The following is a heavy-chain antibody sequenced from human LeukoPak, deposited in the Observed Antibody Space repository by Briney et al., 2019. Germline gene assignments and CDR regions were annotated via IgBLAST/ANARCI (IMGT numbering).Heavy chain of an antibody. J-gene: IGHJ5*02. CDR2: ISAYNGNT. CDR1: GYTFTSYG. D-gene: IGHD3-3*01. V-gene: IGHV1-18*01. CDR3: ARVRFLEWLWGWFDP. Sequence: ASVKVSCKASGYTFTSYGISWVRQAPGQGLEWMGWISAYNGNTNYAQKLQGRVTMTTDTPTSTAYMELRSLRSDDTAVYYCARVRFLEWLWGWFDPWGQGTLVTVSS.